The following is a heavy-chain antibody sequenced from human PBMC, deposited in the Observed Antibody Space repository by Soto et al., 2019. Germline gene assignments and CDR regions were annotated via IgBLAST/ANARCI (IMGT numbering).Heavy chain of an antibody. V-gene: IGHV1-69*12. Sequence: QVQLVQSGAEVKKPGSSVKVSCKTSGGTFGSYAISWVRQAPGQGLEWMGGIIPIVSTPNYAQKFQGRVTITANESTSTDYMELPSLRSEDTAVYYCARPIQYYFDTSAQSAWFDPWGQGTLVTVSS. D-gene: IGHD3-22*01. CDR1: GGTFGSYA. CDR3: ARPIQYYFDTSAQSAWFDP. CDR2: IIPIVSTP. J-gene: IGHJ5*02.